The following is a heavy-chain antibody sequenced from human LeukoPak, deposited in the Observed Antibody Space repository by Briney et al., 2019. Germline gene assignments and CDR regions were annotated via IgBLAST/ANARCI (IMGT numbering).Heavy chain of an antibody. CDR3: TSWELRDAFDI. V-gene: IGHV3-73*01. Sequence: PGGSLRLSCAASGFTFSSYSMHWVRQASGKGLEWVGRIRSKANSYATAYAASVKGRFTISRDDSKNTAYLQMNSLKTEDTAVYYCTSWELRDAFDIWGQGTMVTVSS. CDR1: GFTFSSYS. D-gene: IGHD1-26*01. J-gene: IGHJ3*02. CDR2: IRSKANSYAT.